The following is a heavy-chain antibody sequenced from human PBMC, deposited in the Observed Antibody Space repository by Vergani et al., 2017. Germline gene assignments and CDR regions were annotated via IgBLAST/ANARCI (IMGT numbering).Heavy chain of an antibody. D-gene: IGHD3-3*01. CDR2: ISYDGSNK. CDR3: AKGTTKPIFGVVNPFDY. CDR1: GFTFSSYG. V-gene: IGHV3-30*18. J-gene: IGHJ4*02. Sequence: QVQLVESGGGVVQPGRSLRLPCAASGFTFSSYGMHWVRQAPGKGLEWVAVISYDGSNKYYADFVKGRFNISRDNSKNTLYLQMNSLRAEDTAVYYCAKGTTKPIFGVVNPFDYWGQGTLVTVSS.